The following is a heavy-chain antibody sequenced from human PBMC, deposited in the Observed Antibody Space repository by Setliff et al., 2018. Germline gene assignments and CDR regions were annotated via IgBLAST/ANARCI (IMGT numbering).Heavy chain of an antibody. Sequence: SGPTLVNPTQTLILTCTLSGFSVNTNGMRVNWIRQPPGKALEWLARIDWDDEKFYNTSLKTRLTISKDTSKNQVVLTMTNMDPVDTATYYCARISPDYSNYVFDYWCQGTLVTVSS. D-gene: IGHD4-4*01. V-gene: IGHV2-70*04. CDR1: GFSVNTNGMR. CDR2: IDWDDEK. J-gene: IGHJ4*02. CDR3: ARISPDYSNYVFDY.